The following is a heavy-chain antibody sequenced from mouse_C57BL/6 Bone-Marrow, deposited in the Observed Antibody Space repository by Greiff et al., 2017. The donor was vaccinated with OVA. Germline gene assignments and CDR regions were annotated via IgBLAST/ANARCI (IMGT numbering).Heavy chain of an antibody. CDR1: GFNIKDDY. CDR3: TPTGTDWYFDV. CDR2: IDPENGDT. V-gene: IGHV14-4*01. J-gene: IGHJ1*03. Sequence: DVKLQESGAELVRPGASVKLSCTASGFNIKDDYMHWVKQRPEQGLEWIGWIDPENGDTEYASKFQGKATITADTSSNTAYLQLSSLTSEDTAVYYCTPTGTDWYFDVWGTGTTVTVSS. D-gene: IGHD4-1*02.